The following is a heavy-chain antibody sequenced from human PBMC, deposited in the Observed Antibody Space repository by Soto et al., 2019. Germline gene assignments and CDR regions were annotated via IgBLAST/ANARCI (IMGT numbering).Heavy chain of an antibody. CDR2: IYYSGST. D-gene: IGHD3-3*01. V-gene: IGHV4-59*01. CDR3: ARGFLEWLLWETPKLYYYYYMDV. Sequence: SETLSLTCTVSGGSISSYYWSWIRQPPGKGLEWIGYIYYSGSTNYNPSLKSRVTISVDTSKNQFSLKLSSVTAADTAVYYCARGFLEWLLWETPKLYYYYYMDVWGKGTTVTVSS. J-gene: IGHJ6*03. CDR1: GGSISSYY.